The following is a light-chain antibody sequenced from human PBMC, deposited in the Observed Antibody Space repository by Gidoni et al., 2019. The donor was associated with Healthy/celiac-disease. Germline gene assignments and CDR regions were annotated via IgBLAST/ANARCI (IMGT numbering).Light chain of an antibody. Sequence: DIQMIQSPSSLSASVGDRVTITCQASQDISNYLNWYQQKPGKAPKLRSYDASNLETGVPSRFSGSGSGTDFTFTISSLQPEDIATYYCQQYDNLLTFGPGTKVDIK. CDR1: QDISNY. CDR2: DAS. V-gene: IGKV1-33*01. CDR3: QQYDNLLT. J-gene: IGKJ3*01.